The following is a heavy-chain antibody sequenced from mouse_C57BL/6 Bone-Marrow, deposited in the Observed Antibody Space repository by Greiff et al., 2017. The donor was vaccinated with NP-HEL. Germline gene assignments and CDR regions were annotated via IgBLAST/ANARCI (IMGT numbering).Heavy chain of an antibody. D-gene: IGHD2-3*01. Sequence: QVTLKESGPGILQPSQTLSLTCSFSGFSLSTFGMGVGWIRQPSGMGLEWLAHIWWDDAQYYNPALKSRLTISKDTSKNQVFLKIANVDTADTATYYCDRRVYDGYPWFAYWGQGTLVTVSA. CDR1: GFSLSTFGMG. CDR3: DRRVYDGYPWFAY. CDR2: IWWDDAQ. V-gene: IGHV8-8*01. J-gene: IGHJ3*01.